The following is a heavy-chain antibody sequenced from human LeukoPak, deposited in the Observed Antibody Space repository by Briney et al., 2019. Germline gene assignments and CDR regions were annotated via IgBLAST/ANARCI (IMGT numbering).Heavy chain of an antibody. CDR3: ARERRRTWEYQLLPDFDY. Sequence: GGSLRLSCAASGFTFSNHGMHWVRQAPGKGLEWVAVMSYDGSNKYYADSVKGRFTISRDDSKNTLYLQMNSLRAEDTAVYYCARERRRTWEYQLLPDFDYWGQGTLVTVSS. V-gene: IGHV3-30*03. CDR1: GFTFSNHG. CDR2: MSYDGSNK. D-gene: IGHD2-2*01. J-gene: IGHJ4*02.